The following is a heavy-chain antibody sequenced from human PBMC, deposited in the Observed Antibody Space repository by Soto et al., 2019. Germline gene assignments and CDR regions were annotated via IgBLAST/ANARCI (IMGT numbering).Heavy chain of an antibody. CDR2: ISSSISYI. CDR3: ARVTVMEFFYYYYGMDV. V-gene: IGHV3-21*01. Sequence: SLRLSCAASGFTFSSYSMNWVRQAPGKGLEWVSSISSSISYIYYADSVKGRFTISRDNAKNSLYLQMNSLRAEDTAVYYCARVTVMEFFYYYYGMDVWGQGTTVTVSS. D-gene: IGHD4-17*01. J-gene: IGHJ6*02. CDR1: GFTFSSYS.